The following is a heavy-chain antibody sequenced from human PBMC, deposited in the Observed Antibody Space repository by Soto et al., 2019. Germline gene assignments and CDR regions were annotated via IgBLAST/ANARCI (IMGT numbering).Heavy chain of an antibody. CDR1: GFTFSNYA. Sequence: GGSLRLSCAASGFTFSNYAMHWVRQAPGKGLEWVALTSYDGNNEYYTDSVKGRFTISRDNSKNTLFLQMNSPRPEDTAVYYCAKDKGVFNWATYYFDYWGQGDLVTVSS. D-gene: IGHD1-1*01. J-gene: IGHJ4*02. CDR3: AKDKGVFNWATYYFDY. CDR2: TSYDGNNE. V-gene: IGHV3-30*18.